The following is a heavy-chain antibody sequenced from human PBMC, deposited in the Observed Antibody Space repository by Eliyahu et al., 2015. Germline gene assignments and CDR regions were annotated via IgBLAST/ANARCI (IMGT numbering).Heavy chain of an antibody. D-gene: IGHD3-10*01. V-gene: IGHV4-34*01. J-gene: IGHJ4*02. Sequence: QVQLQQWGAGLLKPSETLSLTCAVYGGSFSGYYWSWIRQPPGKGLEWIGEINHSGSTNYNPSLKSRVTISVDTSKNQFSLKLSSVTAADTAVYYCARGISVWFGEWTYYFDYWGQGTLVTVSS. CDR2: INHSGST. CDR3: ARGISVWFGEWTYYFDY. CDR1: GGSFSGYY.